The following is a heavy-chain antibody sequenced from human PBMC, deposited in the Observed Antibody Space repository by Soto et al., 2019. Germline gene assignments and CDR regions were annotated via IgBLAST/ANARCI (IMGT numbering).Heavy chain of an antibody. CDR3: AKYFNTGTSSSYGS. V-gene: IGHV3-23*01. CDR1: GLTFNTYG. J-gene: IGHJ5*02. CDR2: ILGTDDRV. D-gene: IGHD1-7*01. Sequence: GGSLRLSCATSGLTFNTYGMAWDRQAPGKGLACVSAILGTDDRVSYVDSVKGRFTISRDNSKNTLYLQMNSLRADDTAIYYCAKYFNTGTSSSYGSWGQLPLVTASS.